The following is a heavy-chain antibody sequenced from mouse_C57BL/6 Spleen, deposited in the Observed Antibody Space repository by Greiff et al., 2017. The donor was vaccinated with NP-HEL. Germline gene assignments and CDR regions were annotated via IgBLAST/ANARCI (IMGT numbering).Heavy chain of an antibody. J-gene: IGHJ4*01. Sequence: EVKVEESGGGLVQPGGSMKLSCAASGFTFSDAWMDWVRQSPEKGLEWVAEIRNKANNHATYYAESVKGRFTISRDDSKSSVYLQMNSLRAEDTGIYYCTRADYSGDAMDYWGQGTSVTVSS. CDR1: GFTFSDAW. CDR3: TRADYSGDAMDY. CDR2: IRNKANNHAT. V-gene: IGHV6-6*01. D-gene: IGHD2-13*01.